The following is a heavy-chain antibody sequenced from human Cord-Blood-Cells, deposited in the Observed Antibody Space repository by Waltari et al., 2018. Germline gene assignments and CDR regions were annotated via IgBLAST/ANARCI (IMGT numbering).Heavy chain of an antibody. Sequence: QVQLVESGGGVVQPGRSLRLSCAASGFTFSSYAMHWVRQAPGKGLEWVAVISYDGSNKYYADSVKGRFTISRDNSKNTLYLQMNSLRAEDTAVYYCARSGYSSSWYFAFDIWGQGTMVPVSS. D-gene: IGHD6-13*01. J-gene: IGHJ3*02. CDR1: GFTFSSYA. CDR2: ISYDGSNK. V-gene: IGHV3-30*04. CDR3: ARSGYSSSWYFAFDI.